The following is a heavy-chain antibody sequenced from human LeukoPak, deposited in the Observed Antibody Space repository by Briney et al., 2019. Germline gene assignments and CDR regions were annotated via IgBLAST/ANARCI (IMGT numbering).Heavy chain of an antibody. D-gene: IGHD3-3*01. J-gene: IGHJ5*02. V-gene: IGHV1-2*02. CDR1: GYTFTGYY. CDR3: ARDGVVRFLEWLFTKGNGNWFDP. CDR2: INPSSDGT. Sequence: ASVKVSCKASGYTFTGYYMHWVRQAPGQGLEWMGWINPSSDGTNYAQKFQGRVTMTRDTSISTAYMELSRLRSDDTAVYYCARDGVVRFLEWLFTKGNGNWFDPWGQGTLVTVSS.